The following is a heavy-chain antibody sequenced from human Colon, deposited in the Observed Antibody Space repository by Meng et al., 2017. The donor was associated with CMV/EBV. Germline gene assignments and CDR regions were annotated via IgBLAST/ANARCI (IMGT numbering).Heavy chain of an antibody. CDR1: GDSLSSNSAA. V-gene: IGHV6-1*01. CDR2: TYYRSKWYN. D-gene: IGHD3-10*01. Sequence: LRLSCAISGDSLSSNSAAWNWIRQSPSRGLEWLGRTYYRSKWYNDYAVSVKSRITINPDTSKNQFSLQLNSVTPEDTAVYYCARVLLWFGGGRYYGMDVWGQGTTVTVSS. CDR3: ARVLLWFGGGRYYGMDV. J-gene: IGHJ6*02.